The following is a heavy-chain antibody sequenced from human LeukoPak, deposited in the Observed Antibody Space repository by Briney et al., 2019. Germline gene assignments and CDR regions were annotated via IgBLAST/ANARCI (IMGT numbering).Heavy chain of an antibody. Sequence: ASVKVSCKASGYTFTGYKMHWVRQAPGQGLEWMGWINPNSGGTNYAQKFQGRVTMTRDTSISTAYMELSRLRSDDTAVYYCARAGNIVVAVAAKGRYNWFDPWGQGTLVTVSS. CDR3: ARAGNIVVAVAAKGRYNWFDP. J-gene: IGHJ5*02. D-gene: IGHD2-15*01. CDR1: GYTFTGYK. V-gene: IGHV1-2*02. CDR2: INPNSGGT.